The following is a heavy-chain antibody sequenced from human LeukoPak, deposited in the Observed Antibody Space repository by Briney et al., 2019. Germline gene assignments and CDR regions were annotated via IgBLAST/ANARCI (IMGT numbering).Heavy chain of an antibody. J-gene: IGHJ6*03. CDR3: AKDSREEDYGSGSYYSGGWLRPNYYYYYYMDV. D-gene: IGHD3-10*01. CDR1: GFTFSSYG. Sequence: PGGSLRLSCAASGFTFSSYGMHWVRQAPGKGLEWVAFIRYDGSNKYYADSVKGRFTISRDNSKNTLYLQMNSLRAEDTAVYYCAKDSREEDYGSGSYYSGGWLRPNYYYYYYMDVWGKGTTVTISS. V-gene: IGHV3-30*02. CDR2: IRYDGSNK.